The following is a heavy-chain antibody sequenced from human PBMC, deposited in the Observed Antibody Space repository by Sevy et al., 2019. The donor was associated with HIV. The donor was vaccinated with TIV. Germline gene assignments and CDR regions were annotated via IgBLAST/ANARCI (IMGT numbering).Heavy chain of an antibody. V-gene: IGHV3-7*01. CDR2: IKQDGSEK. J-gene: IGHJ4*02. CDR3: TKMKDDSSGFHLDY. D-gene: IGHD3-22*01. Sequence: GGSLRLSCAASGFTFRRYWMSWVRQAPGKGLEWVANIKQDGSEKYYVDSVKGRFTMSRDNAKNSLYLQMNSLGAEDTAVYYCTKMKDDSSGFHLDYWGQGTLVTVSS. CDR1: GFTFRRYW.